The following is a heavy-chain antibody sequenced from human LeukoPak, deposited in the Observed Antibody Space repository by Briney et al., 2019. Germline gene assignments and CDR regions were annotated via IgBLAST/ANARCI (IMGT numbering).Heavy chain of an antibody. J-gene: IGHJ6*03. Sequence: PSETLSLTCTVSGGSISSSSYYWGWVRQPPGKGLEWIGSIYYSGSTYYNPSLKSRVTISVDTSKNQFSLKLSSVTAADTAVYYCARATPLVCYYYMDVWGKGTTVTVSS. CDR2: IYYSGST. V-gene: IGHV4-39*01. CDR3: ARATPLVCYYYMDV. D-gene: IGHD5/OR15-5a*01. CDR1: GGSISSSSYY.